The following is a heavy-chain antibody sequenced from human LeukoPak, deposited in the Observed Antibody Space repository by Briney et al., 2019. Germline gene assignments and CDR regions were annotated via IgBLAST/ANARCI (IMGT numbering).Heavy chain of an antibody. CDR2: INHSGST. CDR3: ARGGMEGSSWWGLAYYFDY. J-gene: IGHJ4*02. Sequence: SETLSLTCTVSGGSISSYYWSWLRQPPGKGLEWIGEINHSGSTNYNPSPKSRVTISVDTSKNQFSLKLSSVTAADTAVYYCARGGMEGSSWWGLAYYFDYWGQGTLVTVSS. D-gene: IGHD6-13*01. CDR1: GGSISSYY. V-gene: IGHV4-34*01.